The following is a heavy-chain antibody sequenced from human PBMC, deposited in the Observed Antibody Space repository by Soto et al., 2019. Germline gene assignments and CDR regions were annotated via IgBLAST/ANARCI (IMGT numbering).Heavy chain of an antibody. CDR2: ISGSGGST. Sequence: GSLSLSCAASGFTFSSYAMSWVRQAPGKGLEWVSAISGSGGSTYYADSVKGRFTISRDNSKNTLYLQMNSLRAEDKGVIYCWEMGVGAFLGGVLRGSYYMDVWGKGTTVTVSS. D-gene: IGHD3-3*02. J-gene: IGHJ6*03. V-gene: IGHV3-23*01. CDR1: GFTFSSYA. CDR3: WEMGVGAFLGGVLRGSYYMDV.